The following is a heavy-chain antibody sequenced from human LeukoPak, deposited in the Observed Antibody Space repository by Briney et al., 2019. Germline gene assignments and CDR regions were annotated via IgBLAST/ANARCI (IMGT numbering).Heavy chain of an antibody. CDR1: GFTFSDYY. Sequence: GGSLRLSCAASGFTFSDYYMSWIRQAPGKGLEWVSYISRGGRTTYYADSVKGRFTISRDNAKNSLFLQMNSLRAEDTAVYYCVRGVSISSSWYNDIWGQGTMVTVSS. CDR2: ISRGGRTT. J-gene: IGHJ3*02. CDR3: VRGVSISSSWYNDI. D-gene: IGHD6-13*01. V-gene: IGHV3-11*01.